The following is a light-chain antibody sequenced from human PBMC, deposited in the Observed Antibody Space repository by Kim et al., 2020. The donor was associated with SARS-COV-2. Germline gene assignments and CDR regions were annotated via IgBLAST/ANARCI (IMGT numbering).Light chain of an antibody. CDR3: KSRDSNSKVV. CDR2: GRD. V-gene: IGLV3-19*01. CDR1: SLRNYY. Sequence: SSELTQDPAVSVALGQTVRITCQGDSLRNYYATWYQQKPGKAPILVIYGRDNRPSGIPDRFSGSSSGNTASLTITGAQAEDEADYYCKSRDSNSKVVFGGGTQLTVL. J-gene: IGLJ2*01.